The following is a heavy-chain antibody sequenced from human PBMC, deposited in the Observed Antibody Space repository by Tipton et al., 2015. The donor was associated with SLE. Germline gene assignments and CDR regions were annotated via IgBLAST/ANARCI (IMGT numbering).Heavy chain of an antibody. V-gene: IGHV4-39*07. CDR3: ARRAGVVIPDLYYGMDV. J-gene: IGHJ6*02. D-gene: IGHD3-3*01. CDR2: IYYSGST. CDR1: GGSISSYY. Sequence: TLSLTCTVSGGSISSYYWGWIRQPPGKGLEWIGSIYYSGSTYYNPSLKSRVTISVDTSKNQFSLKLSSVTAADTAVYYCARRAGVVIPDLYYGMDVWGQGTTVTVSS.